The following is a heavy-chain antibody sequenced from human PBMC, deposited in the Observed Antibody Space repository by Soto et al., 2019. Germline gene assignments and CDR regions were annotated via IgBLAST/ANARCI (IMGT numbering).Heavy chain of an antibody. CDR1: GGTFSSYA. V-gene: IGHV1-69*13. CDR3: ARMAGEVDPVPPIGMDV. J-gene: IGHJ6*02. Sequence: GASVKVSCKASGGTFSSYAISWVRQAPGQGLEWMGGIIPIFGTANYAQKFQGRVTITADESTSTAYMELSSLRSEDTAVYYCARMAGEVDPVPPIGMDVWGQGTTVTV. D-gene: IGHD6-19*01. CDR2: IIPIFGTA.